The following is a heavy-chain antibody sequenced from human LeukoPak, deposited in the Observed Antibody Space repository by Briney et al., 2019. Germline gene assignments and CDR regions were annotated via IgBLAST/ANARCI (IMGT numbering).Heavy chain of an antibody. Sequence: VASVKVSCKASGGTFSRNVFSWVRQAPGQGLEWMGSIIPIFDTANYAQNFQGRVTFTADKSTNTAYMELSTLRSEDTAVYYCARDLPTDGPAFGSWGQGTLVTVSS. CDR3: ARDLPTDGPAFGS. CDR2: IIPIFDTA. J-gene: IGHJ4*02. V-gene: IGHV1-69*06. CDR1: GGTFSRNV. D-gene: IGHD5-24*01.